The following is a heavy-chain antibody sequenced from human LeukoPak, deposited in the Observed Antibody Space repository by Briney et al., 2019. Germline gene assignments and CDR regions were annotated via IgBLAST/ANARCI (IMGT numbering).Heavy chain of an antibody. J-gene: IGHJ3*02. V-gene: IGHV3-21*01. CDR2: ISSSSSYI. CDR3: AREEKRAPSAFDI. CDR1: GFTFSSYA. Sequence: TGGSLRLSCAASGFTFSSYAMNWVRQAPGKGLEWVSSISSSSSYIYYADSVKGRFTISRDNAKNSLYLQMNSLRAEDTAVYYCAREEKRAPSAFDIWGQGTMVTVSS.